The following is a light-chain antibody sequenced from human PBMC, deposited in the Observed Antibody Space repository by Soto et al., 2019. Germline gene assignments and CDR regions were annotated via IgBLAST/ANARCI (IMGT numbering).Light chain of an antibody. Sequence: EIQMSQSPATLSGSDGDRVPLTCRARQSISSWLAWYQQKPGKAPKLLIYKASSLESGVPSRFSGSGSGTEFTLTISSLQPDDFATYYCQQYNSYWTFGQGTKVDIK. CDR2: KAS. CDR1: QSISSW. J-gene: IGKJ1*01. V-gene: IGKV1-5*03. CDR3: QQYNSYWT.